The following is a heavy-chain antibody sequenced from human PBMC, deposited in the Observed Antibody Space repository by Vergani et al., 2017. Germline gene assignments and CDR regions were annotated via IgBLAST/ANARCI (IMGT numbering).Heavy chain of an antibody. D-gene: IGHD6-19*01. CDR3: AKAWGTRIAVAGTWRHFDY. Sequence: EVQLLESGGGLVQPGGSLRLSCAASGFTFSSYAMSWVRQAPGKGLEWVSAISGSGGSTYYADAVKGRFTISRVKSKNTLYLQMNSLRAEDTAVYYCAKAWGTRIAVAGTWRHFDYWGQGTLVTVSS. CDR1: GFTFSSYA. CDR2: ISGSGGST. V-gene: IGHV3-23*01. J-gene: IGHJ4*02.